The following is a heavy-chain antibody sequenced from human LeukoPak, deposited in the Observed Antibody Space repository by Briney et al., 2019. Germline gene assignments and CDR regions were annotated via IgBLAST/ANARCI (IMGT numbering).Heavy chain of an antibody. J-gene: IGHJ5*02. Sequence: KPSETLSLTCAVYGGSFSGYYWSWIRQPPGKGLEWIGEINYSGSTNYNPSLKSRVTISVDTSKNQFSLKLSSVTAADTAVYYCARTHCSSTSCYSWFDPWGQGTLVTVSS. CDR2: INYSGST. CDR1: GGSFSGYY. D-gene: IGHD2-2*01. CDR3: ARTHCSSTSCYSWFDP. V-gene: IGHV4-34*01.